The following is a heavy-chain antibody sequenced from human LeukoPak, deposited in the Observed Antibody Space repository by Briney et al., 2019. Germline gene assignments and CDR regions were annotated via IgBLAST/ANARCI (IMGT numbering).Heavy chain of an antibody. J-gene: IGHJ5*01. V-gene: IGHV4-34*01. CDR3: ARRPRGVIIKSWFDS. Sequence: SETLSLTCAVYGGSFSGYYWSWIRQPPGKGLEWIGEINHSGSTNYNPSLKSRVTILLHTSKNHFSLNLSSVTAADTAVYYCARRPRGVIIKSWFDSWGRGTLVTVSS. CDR1: GGSFSGYY. CDR2: INHSGST. D-gene: IGHD3-10*01.